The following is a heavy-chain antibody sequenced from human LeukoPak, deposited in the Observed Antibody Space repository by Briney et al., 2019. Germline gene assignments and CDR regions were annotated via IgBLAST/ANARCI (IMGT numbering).Heavy chain of an antibody. V-gene: IGHV4-38-2*02. CDR3: ARYYDSSGYFAIYYFDY. CDR1: GYSISSGYY. J-gene: IGHJ4*02. CDR2: IYHSGST. D-gene: IGHD3-22*01. Sequence: SETLSLTCTVSGYSISSGYYWGWIRQPPGKGLEWSGSIYHSGSTYYNPSLKRPVTISVDTSKKHFSLKLSSVTAADTAVYYCARYYDSSGYFAIYYFDYWGQGTLVTVSS.